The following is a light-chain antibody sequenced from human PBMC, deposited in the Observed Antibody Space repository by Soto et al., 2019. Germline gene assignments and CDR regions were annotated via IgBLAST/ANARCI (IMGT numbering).Light chain of an antibody. J-gene: IGKJ2*01. CDR3: QQYGSSPPYT. CDR1: QSVSSSY. Sequence: IVLTQSPGTLSLSPGERATLSCRASQSVSSSYLAWYQQKPGQATRLLIYGASSRATGIPDRFSGSGSGTDFTLTIIRLEPEDVAVYYCQQYGSSPPYTFGQGTKLEIK. V-gene: IGKV3-20*01. CDR2: GAS.